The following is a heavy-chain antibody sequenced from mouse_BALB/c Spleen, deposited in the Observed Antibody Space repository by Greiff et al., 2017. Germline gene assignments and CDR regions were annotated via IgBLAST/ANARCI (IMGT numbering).Heavy chain of an antibody. CDR1: GFTFSDYY. CDR2: ISDGGSYT. D-gene: IGHD1-2*01. V-gene: IGHV5-4*02. Sequence: EVILVESGGGLVKPGGSLKLSCAASGFTFSDYYMYWVRQTPEKRLEWVATISDGGSYTYYPDSVKGRFTISRDNAKNNLYLQMSSLKSEDTAMYYCARATATDYAMDYWGQGTSVTVSS. CDR3: ARATATDYAMDY. J-gene: IGHJ4*01.